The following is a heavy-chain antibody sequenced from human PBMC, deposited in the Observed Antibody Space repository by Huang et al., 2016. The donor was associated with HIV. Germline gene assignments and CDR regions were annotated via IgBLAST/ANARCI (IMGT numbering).Heavy chain of an antibody. V-gene: IGHV4-34*02. CDR1: GGSFSGYY. Sequence: QVQLQQWGAGLLKPSETLSLTCAVYGGSFSGYYWSWIRQPPGTGLEWIGETKFSEKTAYNPSLKSRVIISVDASKKQFSLKVTSLTAADTAIYYCARGLPHYYGSGSYFDFWGQGTLVSVSS. D-gene: IGHD3-10*01. J-gene: IGHJ4*02. CDR3: ARGLPHYYGSGSYFDF. CDR2: TKFSEKT.